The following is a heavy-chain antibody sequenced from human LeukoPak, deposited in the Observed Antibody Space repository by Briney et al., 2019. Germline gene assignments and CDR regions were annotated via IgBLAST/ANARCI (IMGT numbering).Heavy chain of an antibody. CDR1: GVSITTYY. D-gene: IGHD4-23*01. CDR2: MFYSGTT. J-gene: IGHJ3*02. CDR3: ATLTGGDDAFDI. V-gene: IGHV4-59*01. Sequence: TSETLSLTCTVSGVSITTYYWNWVRQPPGKGLEWIGHMFYSGTTNYNPSLKSRVTTSVLTSKNRFSLKLSSVTAADTAVYYCATLTGGDDAFDIWGQGTMVTVSS.